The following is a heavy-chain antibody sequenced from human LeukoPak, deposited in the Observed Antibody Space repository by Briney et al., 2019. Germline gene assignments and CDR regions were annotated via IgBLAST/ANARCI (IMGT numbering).Heavy chain of an antibody. Sequence: GGSLRLSCAASGFTFSSYAMSWVRQAPGKGLEWVSAISGSGGSTYYADSVKGRFTISRGNSKNTLYLQMNSLRAEDTAVYYCAKAATPATVYNWFDPWGQGTLVTVSS. D-gene: IGHD4-17*01. CDR2: ISGSGGST. CDR1: GFTFSSYA. CDR3: AKAATPATVYNWFDP. J-gene: IGHJ5*02. V-gene: IGHV3-23*01.